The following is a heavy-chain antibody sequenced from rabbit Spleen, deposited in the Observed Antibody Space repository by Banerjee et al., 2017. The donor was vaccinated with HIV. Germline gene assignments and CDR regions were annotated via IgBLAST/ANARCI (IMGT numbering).Heavy chain of an antibody. CDR3: ARGSAAMTMVITGYYLNL. CDR1: GFSFSSSYY. D-gene: IGHD2-1*01. CDR2: IYADSSGST. J-gene: IGHJ4*01. Sequence: QEQLTETGGDLVQPGGSLTLSCKASGFSFSSSYYMCWVRQAPGKGLEYIACIYADSSGSTYYASWAKGRFTISKTSSTTVTLEMTSLTAADTATYFCARGSAAMTMVITGYYLNLWGPGTLVTVS. V-gene: IGHV1S45*01.